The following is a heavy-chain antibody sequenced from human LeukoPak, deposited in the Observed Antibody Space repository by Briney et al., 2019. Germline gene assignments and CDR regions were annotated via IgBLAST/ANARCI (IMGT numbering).Heavy chain of an antibody. D-gene: IGHD6-19*01. CDR2: IYHSGST. CDR3: ARVVVQWLVHLNWFDP. V-gene: IGHV4-34*01. Sequence: PSETLSLTCAVYGGSFSGYYWSWIRQPPGKGLEWIGEIYHSGSTNYNPSLKSRVTISVDKSKNQFSLKLSSVTAADTAVYYCARVVVQWLVHLNWFDPWGQGTLVTVSS. J-gene: IGHJ5*02. CDR1: GGSFSGYY.